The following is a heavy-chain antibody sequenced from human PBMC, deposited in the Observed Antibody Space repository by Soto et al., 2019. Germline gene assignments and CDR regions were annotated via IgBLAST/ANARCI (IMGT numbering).Heavy chain of an antibody. D-gene: IGHD3-22*01. CDR1: GGSVSKNTW. CDR2: VWHSGST. CDR3: ARKYYYDNTGYYPDWYFEL. V-gene: IGHV4-4*02. J-gene: IGHJ2*01. Sequence: QVQLEESGPGLVKPSWTLSLTCAVSGGSVSKNTWWSWVRQLPGKGLEWIGEVWHSGSTTYNPSLKSRVTISVDKSKNQFSLRLSSVTAADTAVYYCARKYYYDNTGYYPDWYFELWGRGTPVTVSS.